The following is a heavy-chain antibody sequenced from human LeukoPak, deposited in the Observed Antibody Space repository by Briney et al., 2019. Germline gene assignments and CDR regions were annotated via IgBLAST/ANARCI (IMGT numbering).Heavy chain of an antibody. V-gene: IGHV3-33*01. CDR2: IWFDGSKQ. CDR3: ARFYGDYQAFDI. CDR1: GFMFSGYG. Sequence: GKSLRLSCAASGFMFSGYGMQWVRQAPGKGLEWVAVIWFDGSKQYYADSVKGRFTISRDNSKNTISLQMNSLRAEDTAVYYCARFYGDYQAFDIWGQGTLVTVSS. J-gene: IGHJ3*02. D-gene: IGHD4-17*01.